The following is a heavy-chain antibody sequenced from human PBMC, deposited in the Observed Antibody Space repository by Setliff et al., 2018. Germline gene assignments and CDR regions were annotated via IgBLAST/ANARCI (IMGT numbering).Heavy chain of an antibody. CDR3: ARRRGTATPYFYYYMDV. V-gene: IGHV5-51*01. D-gene: IGHD2-21*02. CDR1: GYSFTSYW. Sequence: PGESLKISCKGSGYSFTSYWIGWVRQMPGKGLEWMGTIYPDDSHTRYSPSFQGQVTMSADKSISTAYLEWSSLKASDTAMYYCARRRGTATPYFYYYMDVWGKGTAVTVSS. J-gene: IGHJ6*03. CDR2: IYPDDSHT.